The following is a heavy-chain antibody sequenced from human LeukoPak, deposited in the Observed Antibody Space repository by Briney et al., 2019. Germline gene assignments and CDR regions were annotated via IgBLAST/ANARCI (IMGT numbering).Heavy chain of an antibody. CDR1: GFSLSTSGVG. J-gene: IGHJ5*02. CDR3: AHLDYYDSSGYYSNLHNWFDP. V-gene: IGHV2-5*01. CDR2: IYWNDDK. D-gene: IGHD3-22*01. Sequence: GPTLVNPTQTLTLTCTFSGFSLSTSGVGVGWIRQPPGKALEWLALIYWNDDKRYSPSLKSRLTITKDTSKNQVVLTMTNMDPVDTATYYCAHLDYYDSSGYYSNLHNWFDPWGQGTLVTVSS.